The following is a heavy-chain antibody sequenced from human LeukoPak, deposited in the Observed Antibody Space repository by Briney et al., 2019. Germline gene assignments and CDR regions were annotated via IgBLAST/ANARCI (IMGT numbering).Heavy chain of an antibody. CDR1: GFTFSSWG. D-gene: IGHD1-1*01. J-gene: IGHJ4*02. Sequence: PGGSLRLSCAASGFTFSSWGMHWVRQAPDKGLEWVAVIWYDGTNKYYADSVKGRFTISRDNSKNTLYLQMSSLRAEDTAVYYCAKDVTTGTLALDYWGQGTLVTVSS. CDR2: IWYDGTNK. V-gene: IGHV3-33*06. CDR3: AKDVTTGTLALDY.